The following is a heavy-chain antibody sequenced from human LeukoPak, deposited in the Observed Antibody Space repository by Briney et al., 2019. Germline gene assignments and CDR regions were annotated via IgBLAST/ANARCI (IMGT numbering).Heavy chain of an antibody. J-gene: IGHJ2*01. V-gene: IGHV3-23*01. CDR1: GFTFSNYG. CDR3: ARVVGAGYFDL. D-gene: IGHD1-26*01. CDR2: ISGSGGST. Sequence: GGSLRLSCAASGFTFSNYGMSWVRQAPGKGLEWVSAISGSGGSTYYADSVKGRFTISRDNAKNSLYLQMNSLRAEDTAVYYCARVVGAGYFDLWGRGTLVTVSS.